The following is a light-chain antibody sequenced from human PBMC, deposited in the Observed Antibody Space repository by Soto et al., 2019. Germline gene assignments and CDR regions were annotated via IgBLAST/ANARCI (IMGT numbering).Light chain of an antibody. V-gene: IGKV1-39*01. CDR2: AAS. CDR1: QSISSY. CDR3: QQSYSTPRT. Sequence: DIQMTQTPSSLSASVGDRVTITCRASQSISSYLNWYQQKPGKVPKLLIYAASGLQGGVPLRFSGSGSGTDFTLTISSLQPEDFATYYCQQSYSTPRTFGQGTTLEIK. J-gene: IGKJ1*01.